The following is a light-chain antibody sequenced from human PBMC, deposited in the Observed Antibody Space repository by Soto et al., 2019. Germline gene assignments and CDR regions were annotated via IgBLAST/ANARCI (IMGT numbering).Light chain of an antibody. V-gene: IGLV2-8*01. CDR1: SSDVGGYNF. Sequence: QSALTQPPSASGSPGQSVTISCTGTSSDVGGYNFVSWYLQHPGKAPKLMIYEVSKRPSGVPDRFSGSKSGNTASLTVSGLQAEEEADYYCSSYAGSNNVLFGGGTKLTVL. CDR3: SSYAGSNNVL. J-gene: IGLJ2*01. CDR2: EVS.